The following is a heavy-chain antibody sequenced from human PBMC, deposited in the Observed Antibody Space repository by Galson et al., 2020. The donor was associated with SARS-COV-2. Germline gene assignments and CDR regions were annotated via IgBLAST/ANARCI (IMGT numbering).Heavy chain of an antibody. CDR3: ARALGGNYYYGMDV. J-gene: IGHJ6*02. CDR1: GFTFSSYA. CDR2: ISYDGSNK. D-gene: IGHD2-15*01. V-gene: IGHV3-30*04. Sequence: GESLRLSCAASGFTFSSYAMHWVRQAPGKGLEWVAVISYDGSNKYYADSVKGRFTISRDNSKNTLYLQMNSLRAEDTAVYYCARALGGNYYYGMDVWGQGTTVTVSS.